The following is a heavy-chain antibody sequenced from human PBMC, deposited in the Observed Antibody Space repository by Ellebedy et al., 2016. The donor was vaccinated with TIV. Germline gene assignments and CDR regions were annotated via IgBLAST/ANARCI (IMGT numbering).Heavy chain of an antibody. V-gene: IGHV4-34*01. J-gene: IGHJ4*02. CDR3: AGFLGFSDYCSSTSCPFDY. CDR1: GGSFSGYS. Sequence: SETLSLTXAVYGGSFSGYSWSWIRQPPGKGLEWIGEINHSGSTNYNPSLKSRVTISVDTSKNQFSLKLSSVTAADTAVYYCAGFLGFSDYCSSTSCPFDYWGQGTLVTVSS. D-gene: IGHD2-2*01. CDR2: INHSGST.